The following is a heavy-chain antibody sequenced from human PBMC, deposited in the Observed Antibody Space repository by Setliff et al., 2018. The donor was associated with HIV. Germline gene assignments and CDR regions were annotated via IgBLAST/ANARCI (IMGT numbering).Heavy chain of an antibody. CDR2: IWYDGSNK. CDR3: AKDRNFPNDVFDT. V-gene: IGHV3-33*06. CDR1: GFTFSSYG. J-gene: IGHJ3*02. Sequence: GGSLRLSCAASGFTFSSYGMYWVRQAPGKGLEWVVVIWYDGSNKYYADSVKGRFTISRDNSKSTLCLQMSSLRAEDTAVYFCAKDRNFPNDVFDTWGQGTMVTVSS.